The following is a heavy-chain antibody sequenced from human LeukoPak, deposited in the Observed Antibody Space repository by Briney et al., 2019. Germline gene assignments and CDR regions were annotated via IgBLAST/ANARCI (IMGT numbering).Heavy chain of an antibody. V-gene: IGHV4-4*07. CDR1: GGSISSYY. CDR2: IYTSGST. CDR3: ARVRDSSGYYYFDY. Sequence: SETLSLTCPVSGGSISSYYWSWIRQPAGKGLEWIGRIYTSGSTNYNPSLKSRVTMSVDTSKNQFSLKLSSVTAADTAVYYCARVRDSSGYYYFDYWGQGTLVTVSS. D-gene: IGHD3-22*01. J-gene: IGHJ4*02.